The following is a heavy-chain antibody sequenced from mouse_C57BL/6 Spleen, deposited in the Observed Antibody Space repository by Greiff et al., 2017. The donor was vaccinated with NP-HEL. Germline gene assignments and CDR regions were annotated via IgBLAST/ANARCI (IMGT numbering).Heavy chain of an antibody. CDR3: ARQDIYYGKGYYFDY. D-gene: IGHD2-1*01. Sequence: QVQLQQSGAELARPGASVKLSCKASGYTFTSYGISWVKQRTGQGLEWIGEIYPRSGNTYYNEKFKGKATLTADKSSSTAYMELRSLTSEDSAVYFCARQDIYYGKGYYFDYWGQGTTLTVSS. CDR1: GYTFTSYG. V-gene: IGHV1-81*01. CDR2: IYPRSGNT. J-gene: IGHJ2*01.